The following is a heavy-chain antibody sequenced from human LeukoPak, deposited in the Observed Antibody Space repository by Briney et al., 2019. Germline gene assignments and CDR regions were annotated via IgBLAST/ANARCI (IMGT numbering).Heavy chain of an antibody. D-gene: IGHD6-19*01. CDR1: GFTFSSYA. Sequence: GRSLRLSCAASGFTFSSYAMHWVRQAPGKGLEWVAVISYDGSNKYYADSVKGRFTISRDNSKNTLYLQMNSLRAEDTAVYYCAKDARRTDGWYYFDYWGQGALVTVSS. J-gene: IGHJ4*02. CDR2: ISYDGSNK. V-gene: IGHV3-30-3*01. CDR3: AKDARRTDGWYYFDY.